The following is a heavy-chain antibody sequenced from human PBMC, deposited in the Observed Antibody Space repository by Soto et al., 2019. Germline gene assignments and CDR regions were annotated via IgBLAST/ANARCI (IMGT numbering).Heavy chain of an antibody. V-gene: IGHV4-59*01. CDR1: GCSISSYY. Sequence: SETLSLTCTVSGCSISSYYWSWIRQPPGKGLEWIGYIYYSGSTNYHPSLKSRVNISVDTSKNQFSLKLSYVTAADTDVYYCARENRDYSDFWSGSTPTYGMDVWGQGTTVTVSS. CDR3: ARENRDYSDFWSGSTPTYGMDV. J-gene: IGHJ6*02. CDR2: IYYSGST. D-gene: IGHD3-3*01.